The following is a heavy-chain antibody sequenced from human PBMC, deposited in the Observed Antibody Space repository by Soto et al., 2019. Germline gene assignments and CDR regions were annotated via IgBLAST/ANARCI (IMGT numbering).Heavy chain of an antibody. D-gene: IGHD5-18*01. J-gene: IGHJ4*02. CDR3: AKKVSSGAGREFLAY. CDR1: GFTFSSYS. V-gene: IGHV3-23*01. Sequence: QTGGSLRLSCAASGFTFSSYSMSWVRQAPGKGLEWVSGFRSXGDADPTXYARSVGGRCTIARDNSGNTLFLQMNSLRGEGTAIYSCAKKVSSGAGREFLAYSAQRTLDPGSS. CDR2: FRSXGDADPT.